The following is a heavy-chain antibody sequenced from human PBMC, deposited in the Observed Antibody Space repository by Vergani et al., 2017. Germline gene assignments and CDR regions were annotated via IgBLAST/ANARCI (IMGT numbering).Heavy chain of an antibody. CDR3: ARSTGLNWFDP. V-gene: IGHV3-30-3*01. Sequence: QVQLVESGGGVVQPGRSLRLSCAASGFTFSSYAMHWVRQAPGKGLEWVAVISYDGSNKYYADSVKGRFTISRDNSKNTLYLQMNSLRAEDTAVYYCARSTGLNWFDPWGQGTLVTVSS. CDR1: GFTFSSYA. D-gene: IGHD3-9*01. CDR2: ISYDGSNK. J-gene: IGHJ5*02.